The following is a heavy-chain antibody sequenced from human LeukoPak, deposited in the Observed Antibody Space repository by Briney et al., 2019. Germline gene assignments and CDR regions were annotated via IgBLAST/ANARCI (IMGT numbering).Heavy chain of an antibody. Sequence: ASVKVSCKASGYTFTGYYIHWVRQAPGQGLEWMGWMNLNSGHTGFAQKFQGRVTLTWDTSISTAYMELSSLTSEDTAVYSCARNIVATTNYDYWGQGTLVTVSS. CDR2: MNLNSGHT. J-gene: IGHJ4*02. CDR3: ARNIVATTNYDY. CDR1: GYTFTGYY. V-gene: IGHV1-8*02. D-gene: IGHD5-12*01.